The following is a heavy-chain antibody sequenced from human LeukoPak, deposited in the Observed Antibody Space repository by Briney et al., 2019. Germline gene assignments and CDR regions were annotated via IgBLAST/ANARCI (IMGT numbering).Heavy chain of an antibody. CDR3: ARDLAWGAFDC. D-gene: IGHD7-27*01. Sequence: GGTLRLSCAASGFSFSYRGMNWVRQAPGKGLEWVSGVSPPGGGTYYADSVKGRFTISRDDSRNTLSLQMNSLRVEDTAVYYCARDLAWGAFDCWGQGTLVTVSS. V-gene: IGHV3-23*01. J-gene: IGHJ4*02. CDR2: VSPPGGGT. CDR1: GFSFSYRG.